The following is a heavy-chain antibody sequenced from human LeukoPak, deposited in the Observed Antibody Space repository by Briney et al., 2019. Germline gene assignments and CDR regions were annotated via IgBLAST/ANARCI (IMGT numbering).Heavy chain of an antibody. V-gene: IGHV4-59*08. CDR2: ISYTGST. J-gene: IGHJ4*02. Sequence: PSETLSLTCTIPVGSIAGDHWSWIRQAPGEGLEWIGYISYTGSTSYNPSLRSRVTISLNTPENQFSLRLTSVTAADTAVYYCARAVTGTSLVDFWGQGTLVAVSS. CDR3: ARAVTGTSLVDF. CDR1: VGSIAGDH. D-gene: IGHD6-19*01.